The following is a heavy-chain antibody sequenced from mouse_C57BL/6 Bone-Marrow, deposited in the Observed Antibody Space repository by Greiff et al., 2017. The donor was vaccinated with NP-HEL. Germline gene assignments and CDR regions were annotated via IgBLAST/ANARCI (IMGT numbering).Heavy chain of an antibody. CDR3: ARDHYYGSSYYYAMDY. CDR2: IYPRSGNT. D-gene: IGHD1-1*01. Sequence: QVQLQQSGAELARPGASVKLSCKASGYTFTSYGISWVKQRTGQGLEWIGEIYPRSGNTYYNEKFKGKATLTADKSSSTAYMELRSLTSEDSAVYFCARDHYYGSSYYYAMDYWGQGTSGTVSS. CDR1: GYTFTSYG. J-gene: IGHJ4*01. V-gene: IGHV1-81*01.